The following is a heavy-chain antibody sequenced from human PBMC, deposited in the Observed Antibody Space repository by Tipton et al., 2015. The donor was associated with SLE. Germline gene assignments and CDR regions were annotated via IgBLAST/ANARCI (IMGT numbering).Heavy chain of an antibody. J-gene: IGHJ6*03. Sequence: LRLSCAVYGGSSSGYYWSWIRQPPGKGLEWIGEINHSGSTNYNPSLKSRVTISVDTSKNQFSLKLSSVTAADTAVYYCARQGPLWYYYYYMDVWGKGTTVTVSS. D-gene: IGHD3-10*01. CDR1: GGSSSGYY. CDR2: INHSGST. V-gene: IGHV4-34*01. CDR3: ARQGPLWYYYYYMDV.